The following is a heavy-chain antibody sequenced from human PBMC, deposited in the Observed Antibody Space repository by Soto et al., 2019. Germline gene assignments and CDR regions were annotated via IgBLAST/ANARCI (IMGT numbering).Heavy chain of an antibody. CDR1: GFTFSSYG. D-gene: IGHD6-13*01. Sequence: GGSLRLSCAASGFTFSSYGMHWVRQAPGKGLEWVAVISYDGSNKYYADSVKGRFTISRDNAKNSLYLQTNSLRVEDTAVYYCARVKRTAAGGTFDFWGQGILVTVSS. J-gene: IGHJ4*02. CDR3: ARVKRTAAGGTFDF. V-gene: IGHV3-30*03. CDR2: ISYDGSNK.